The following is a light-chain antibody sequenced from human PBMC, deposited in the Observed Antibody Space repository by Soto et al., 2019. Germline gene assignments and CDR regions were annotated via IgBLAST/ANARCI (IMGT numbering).Light chain of an antibody. CDR2: DVS. Sequence: QSALTQPASVSGSPGQSITISCTGTSSDVGGYDFVSWYQHHPGKAPKLIIYDVSNRPSGVSNRFSGSKSGNTASLTISGLQAEDEADYYCSSYTTSRTLVFGPGTKVTVL. V-gene: IGLV2-14*01. CDR3: SSYTTSRTLV. CDR1: SSDVGGYDF. J-gene: IGLJ1*01.